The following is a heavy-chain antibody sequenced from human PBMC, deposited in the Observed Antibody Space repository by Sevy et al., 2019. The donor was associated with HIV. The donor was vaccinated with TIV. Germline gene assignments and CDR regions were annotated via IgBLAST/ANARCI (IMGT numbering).Heavy chain of an antibody. D-gene: IGHD6-19*01. Sequence: GGSLRLSCAASGFTFSSYWMSRVRQAPGKGLEWVANIKQDGSEKYYVDSVKGRFTISRDNAKNSLYLQMNSLRAEDTAVYYCARAQGIAVAGTTYYYGMDVWGQGTTVTVSS. J-gene: IGHJ6*02. CDR2: IKQDGSEK. CDR1: GFTFSSYW. V-gene: IGHV3-7*01. CDR3: ARAQGIAVAGTTYYYGMDV.